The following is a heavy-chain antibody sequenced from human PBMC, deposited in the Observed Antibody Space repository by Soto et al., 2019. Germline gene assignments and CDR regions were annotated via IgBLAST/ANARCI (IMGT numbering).Heavy chain of an antibody. CDR1: GFAFSSHP. V-gene: IGHV3-23*01. CDR3: ARRVFGSSRRFDL. CDR2: ISDGGDLT. J-gene: IGHJ3*01. Sequence: GESLKISCAASGFAFSSHPMSWVRQAPERGLEWVSGISDGGDLTYNADSVKGRFTISRDNSKNILFLQMNSLRAEDTALYYCARRVFGSSRRFDLWGQGTMVTVSS. D-gene: IGHD6-6*01.